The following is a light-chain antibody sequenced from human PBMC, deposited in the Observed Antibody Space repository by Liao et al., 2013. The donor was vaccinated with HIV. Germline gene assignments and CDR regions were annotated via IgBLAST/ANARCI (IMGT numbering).Light chain of an antibody. CDR3: QAWDSSSWV. V-gene: IGLV3-1*01. J-gene: IGLJ3*02. CDR1: ALGGKY. Sequence: YELTQPPSLSVSPGQTAIISCSGHALGGKYISWYQHPPGQSPVVLIYQDTKRPSGIPERFTGSNSGDTATLTISGTQAMDEADYYCQAWDSSSWVFGGGTTLTVL. CDR2: QDT.